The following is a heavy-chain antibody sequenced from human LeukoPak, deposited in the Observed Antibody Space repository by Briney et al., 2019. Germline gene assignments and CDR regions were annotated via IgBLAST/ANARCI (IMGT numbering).Heavy chain of an antibody. V-gene: IGHV4-34*01. CDR3: ARYEGNYDFWSGYPLSGMDV. D-gene: IGHD3-3*01. CDR2: IKHSGST. CDR1: GGSFSGYY. J-gene: IGHJ6*02. Sequence: SETLSLTCAVYGGSFSGYYWSWIRQPPGKGLEWIGEIKHSGSTNYNPSLKSRVTISVDTSKNQFSLKLSSVTAADTAVYYCARYEGNYDFWSGYPLSGMDVWGQGTTVTVSS.